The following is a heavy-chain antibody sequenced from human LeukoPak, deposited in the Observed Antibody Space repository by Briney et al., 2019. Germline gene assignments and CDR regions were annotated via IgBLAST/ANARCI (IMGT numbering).Heavy chain of an antibody. J-gene: IGHJ4*02. V-gene: IGHV3-48*03. CDR1: GFTFSSYE. Sequence: GGSLRLSCAASGFTFSSYEMNWVRQAPGKGLEWVSYISSSGSTIYYADSVKGRFTISRDNAKNSLYLQMNSPRAEDTAVYYCARGGGQHRDFDYWGQGTLVAVSS. D-gene: IGHD4-23*01. CDR3: ARGGGQHRDFDY. CDR2: ISSSGSTI.